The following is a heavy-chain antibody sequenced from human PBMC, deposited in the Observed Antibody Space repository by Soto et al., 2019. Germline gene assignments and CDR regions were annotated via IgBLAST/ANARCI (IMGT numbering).Heavy chain of an antibody. J-gene: IGHJ6*02. CDR1: GXTFSSYS. Sequence: GSLRLSCAASGXTFSSYSMSWVRQAPGKGLEWVSAISGSGGSTYYADSVNGRFTIYRDNSNNKLYLQMNSLRAEETALYYCAKGRIVVVPAAMDVWGQGTTVTSP. CDR3: AKGRIVVVPAAMDV. CDR2: ISGSGGST. V-gene: IGHV3-23*01. D-gene: IGHD2-2*01.